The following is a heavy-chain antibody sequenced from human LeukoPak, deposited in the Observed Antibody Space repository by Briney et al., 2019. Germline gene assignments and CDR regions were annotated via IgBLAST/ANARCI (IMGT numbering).Heavy chain of an antibody. Sequence: GGSLRLSCAASGFTFSSYAMSWVRQAPGKGLEWVSAISGSGGSTYYADSVKGRFTISRDNTKNTLYLQMNSLRAEDTAVYYCAKNRQWVYYYMDVWGKGTTVTISS. CDR1: GFTFSSYA. CDR2: ISGSGGST. CDR3: AKNRQWVYYYMDV. J-gene: IGHJ6*03. V-gene: IGHV3-23*01. D-gene: IGHD1-26*01.